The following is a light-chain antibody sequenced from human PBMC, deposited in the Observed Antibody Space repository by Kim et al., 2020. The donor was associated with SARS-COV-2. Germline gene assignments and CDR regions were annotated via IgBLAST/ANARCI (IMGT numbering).Light chain of an antibody. V-gene: IGLV2-14*03. CDR2: DVS. CDR3: SSYTSSSTVV. CDR1: SSDVGGYNY. Sequence: GLSITISCTGTSSDVGGYNYVSWYQQHPGKAPKLMIYDVSNRPSGVSNRFSGSQSGNTASLTISGLQAEDEADYYCSSYTSSSTVVFGGGTQLTVL. J-gene: IGLJ2*01.